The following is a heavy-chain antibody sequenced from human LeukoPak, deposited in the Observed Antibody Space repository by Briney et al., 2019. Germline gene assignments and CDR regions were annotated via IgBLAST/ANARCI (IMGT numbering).Heavy chain of an antibody. CDR1: EFTFSSYW. V-gene: IGHV3-7*01. J-gene: IGHJ3*02. CDR3: ARDRGHAFDI. Sequence: PGGSLRLSCAASEFTFSSYWMSWVRQAPAKGPEWVANIRGDGGERYYVDSVKGRFTISRDNAKNSLYLQMNSLRAEDTAVYYCARDRGHAFDIWGQGTMVTVSS. CDR2: IRGDGGER.